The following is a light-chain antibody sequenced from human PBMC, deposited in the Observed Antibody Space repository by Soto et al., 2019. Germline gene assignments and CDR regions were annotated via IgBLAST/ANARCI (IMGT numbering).Light chain of an antibody. CDR3: LQHNSYPLT. V-gene: IGKV1-17*01. J-gene: IGKJ4*01. CDR2: SAS. CDR1: LGIIDD. Sequence: DIQMTQSPSSLSASVVYKVTITCLASLGIIDDLSWYQQRPGNAPKRLIYSASSLQSGVPSRFSGSGSGTEFTLTISGLQPEDFATYFCLQHNSYPLTFGGGTKVDIK.